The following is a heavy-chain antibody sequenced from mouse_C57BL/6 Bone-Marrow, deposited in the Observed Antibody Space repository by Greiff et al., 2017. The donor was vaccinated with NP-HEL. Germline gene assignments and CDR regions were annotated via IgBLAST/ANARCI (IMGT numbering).Heavy chain of an antibody. Sequence: EVKLLESGGGLVKPGGSLKLSCAASGFTFSDYGMHWVRQAPEKGLEWVAYISSGSSTIYYADPGKGRFTISRDNAKNTLFLQMTSLRSEDTAMYYCARGGLGLYYYAMDYWGQGTSVTVSS. CDR1: GFTFSDYG. J-gene: IGHJ4*01. V-gene: IGHV5-17*01. D-gene: IGHD2-2*01. CDR2: ISSGSSTI. CDR3: ARGGLGLYYYAMDY.